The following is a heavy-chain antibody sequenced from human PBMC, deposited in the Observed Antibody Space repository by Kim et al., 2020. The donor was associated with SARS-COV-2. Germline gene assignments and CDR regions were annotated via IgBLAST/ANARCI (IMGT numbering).Heavy chain of an antibody. D-gene: IGHD3-22*01. V-gene: IGHV1-18*01. CDR3: ATHYYYDSTRTFDS. Sequence: AQRVQGRVTMTRDTSTSTAYMELRSLRSDDTAVYYCATHYYYDSTRTFDSWGQGTLVTVSS. J-gene: IGHJ4*02.